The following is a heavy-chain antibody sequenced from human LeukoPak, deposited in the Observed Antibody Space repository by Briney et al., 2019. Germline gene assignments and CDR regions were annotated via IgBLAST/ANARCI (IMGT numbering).Heavy chain of an antibody. J-gene: IGHJ4*02. V-gene: IGHV3-7*01. CDR3: ARDEPDY. Sequence: TGGSLRLSCAASGFTFTDYWMTWVRQAPGKGLEWVANIKQDRSVKYYVDSVKGRFTISRDNAQNSLYLQMNSLRAEDTAVYYCARDEPDYWGQGTLVTVSS. CDR1: GFTFTDYW. CDR2: IKQDRSVK.